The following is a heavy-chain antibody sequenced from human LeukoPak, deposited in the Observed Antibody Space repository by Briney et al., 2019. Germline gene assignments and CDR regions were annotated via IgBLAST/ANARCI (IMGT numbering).Heavy chain of an antibody. V-gene: IGHV4-30-4*08. CDR3: ARALYYYDSSGYYRYYYYMDV. J-gene: IGHJ6*03. D-gene: IGHD3-22*01. CDR2: IYYSGST. Sequence: SETLSLTXTVSGGSISSGDYYWSWIRRPPGKGLDWIGYIYYSGSTYYNPSLKSRVTISVDTSKNQFSLKLSSVTAADTAVYYCARALYYYDSSGYYRYYYYMDVWGKGTTVTVSS. CDR1: GGSISSGDYY.